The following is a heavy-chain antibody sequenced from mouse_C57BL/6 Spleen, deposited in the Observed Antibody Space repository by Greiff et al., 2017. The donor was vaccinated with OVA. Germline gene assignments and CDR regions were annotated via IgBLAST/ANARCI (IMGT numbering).Heavy chain of an antibody. CDR1: GFTFSDYG. Sequence: EVMLVESGGGLVKPGGSLKLSCAASGFTFSDYGMHWVRQAPEKGLEWVAYISSGSSTIYYADTVKGRFTISRDNAKNTLFLQLTSLRSEDTAVYYCASYYGSRYHYWGQGTTLTVSA. CDR3: ASYYGSRYHY. D-gene: IGHD1-1*01. CDR2: ISSGSSTI. J-gene: IGHJ2*01. V-gene: IGHV5-17*01.